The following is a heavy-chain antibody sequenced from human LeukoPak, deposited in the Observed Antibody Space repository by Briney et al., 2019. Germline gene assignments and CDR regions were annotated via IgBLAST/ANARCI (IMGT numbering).Heavy chain of an antibody. V-gene: IGHV1-69*04. CDR3: ARGGGPYYYDSSGPQSRPFDP. Sequence: SVKVSCKASGGTFSSYAISWVRQAPGQGLEWMGRIIPIFGIAKYAQKFQGRVTITADKSTSTAYMELSSLRPEDTAVYYCARGGGPYYYDSSGPQSRPFDPWGQGTLVTVSS. J-gene: IGHJ5*02. D-gene: IGHD3-22*01. CDR2: IIPIFGIA. CDR1: GGTFSSYA.